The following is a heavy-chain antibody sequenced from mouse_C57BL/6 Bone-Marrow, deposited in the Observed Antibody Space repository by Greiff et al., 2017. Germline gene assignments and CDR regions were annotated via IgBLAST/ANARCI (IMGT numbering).Heavy chain of an antibody. V-gene: IGHV5-4*03. Sequence: EVKLMESGGGLVKPGGSLKLSCAASGFTFSSYAMSWVRQTPEKRLEWVATISDGGSYTYSPDNVKGRFTISRDNAKNNLYLQMSHLKSEDTAMYYCASSLAYWGQGTLVTVSA. CDR1: GFTFSSYA. J-gene: IGHJ3*01. CDR2: ISDGGSYT. CDR3: ASSLAY.